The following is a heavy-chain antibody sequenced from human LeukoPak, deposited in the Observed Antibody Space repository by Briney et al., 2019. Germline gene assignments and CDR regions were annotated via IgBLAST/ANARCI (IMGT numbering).Heavy chain of an antibody. V-gene: IGHV3-30*18. J-gene: IGHJ1*01. CDR2: VLCVGRDK. CDR3: AKDLSDNSDLLTGAFQH. Sequence: PLRSLRVSCAASRFTFRSYSMYSGREALGEGVGWGSLVLCVGRDKYYAESVKGAFTIFRENSKSTLYLQINSLRPEETGLCNGAKDLSDNSDLLTGAFQHWGQGTLVTVSS. D-gene: IGHD3-9*01. CDR1: RFTFRSYS.